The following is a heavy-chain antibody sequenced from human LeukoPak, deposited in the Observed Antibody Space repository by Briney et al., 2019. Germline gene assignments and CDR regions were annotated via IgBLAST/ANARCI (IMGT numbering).Heavy chain of an antibody. V-gene: IGHV3-48*01. CDR2: ITSSSSTI. CDR3: ARVRGQLWFADGFDI. CDR1: GFNFRTYN. Sequence: PGGSLRLSCAASGFNFRTYNMNWVRQAPGKGLEWVSYITSSSSTIYYADSVKGRFTISRDNAKNSLYLQMNSLRAEDTAVYYCARVRGQLWFADGFDIWGQGTMATVSS. J-gene: IGHJ3*02. D-gene: IGHD2-21*01.